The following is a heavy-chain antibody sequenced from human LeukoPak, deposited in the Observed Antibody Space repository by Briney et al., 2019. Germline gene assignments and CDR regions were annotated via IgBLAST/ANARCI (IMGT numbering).Heavy chain of an antibody. CDR1: GFTLTRSA. CDR2: IVVGSGNT. D-gene: IGHD3-22*01. Sequence: ASVKVSCKASGFTLTRSAMQWVRQARGQRLEWIGWIVVGSGNTNYAQKFQERVTITRDMSTSKAYMELSSLRSEDTAVYLCAAADYYDSSGYYPYAFHIWGQGTMVTVSS. V-gene: IGHV1-58*02. CDR3: AAADYYDSSGYYPYAFHI. J-gene: IGHJ3*02.